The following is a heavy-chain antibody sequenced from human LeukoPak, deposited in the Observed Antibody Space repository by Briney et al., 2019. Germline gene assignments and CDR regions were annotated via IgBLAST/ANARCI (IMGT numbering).Heavy chain of an antibody. D-gene: IGHD6-6*01. Sequence: SETLSLTCTVSGGSISSYYWSWIRQPPGKGLEWIGHIYYTGNTNYSPSLTSRVNISVDTSKNQFSLNLSSVTAVDTAVYYCARWGSIAVARFDYWGQGTLVTVSS. V-gene: IGHV4-59*01. CDR2: IYYTGNT. CDR3: ARWGSIAVARFDY. CDR1: GGSISSYY. J-gene: IGHJ4*02.